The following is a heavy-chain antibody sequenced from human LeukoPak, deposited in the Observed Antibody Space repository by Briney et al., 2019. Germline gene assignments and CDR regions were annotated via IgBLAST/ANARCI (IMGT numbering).Heavy chain of an antibody. V-gene: IGHV4-61*08. CDR2: IYYSGST. CDR1: GGSISSGGYY. D-gene: IGHD3-22*01. J-gene: IGHJ4*02. CDR3: ARYSGGYYYYFDY. Sequence: SETLSLTCTVSGGSISSGGYYWSWIRQPPGKGLEWIGYIYYSGSTNYNPSLKSRVTISVDTSKNQFSLNLSSVTAADTAVYYCARYSGGYYYYFDYWGQGTLVTVSS.